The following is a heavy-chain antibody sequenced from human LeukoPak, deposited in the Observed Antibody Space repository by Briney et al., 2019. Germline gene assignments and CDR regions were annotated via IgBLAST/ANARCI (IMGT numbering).Heavy chain of an antibody. J-gene: IGHJ4*02. CDR3: ASEAFCAGGRCYLHRVAS. D-gene: IGHD2-8*02. CDR1: GYTFTAYY. CDR2: IDTKSGGT. V-gene: IGHV1-2*02. Sequence: ASVKVSCKASGYTFTAYYMHWVRQAPGQGLEWMGWIDTKSGGTKYAQKFQGRVTITRDTSIDTAYMGLSRLISDDTALYYCASEAFCAGGRCYLHRVASWGPGTLVTVSA.